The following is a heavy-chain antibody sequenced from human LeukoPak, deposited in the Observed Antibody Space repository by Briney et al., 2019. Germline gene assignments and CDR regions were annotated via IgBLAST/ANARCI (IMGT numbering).Heavy chain of an antibody. D-gene: IGHD4-23*01. J-gene: IGHJ5*02. Sequence: SETLSLTCTVSGGSISSYYWSWIRQPPGKGLEWIGYIYYSGSTNYNPSLKSRVTISVDTSKNQFSLKLSSVTAADTAVYYCARDGQLSTVVTPGWFDPWGQGTLVTVSS. CDR2: IYYSGST. CDR3: ARDGQLSTVVTPGWFDP. CDR1: GGSISSYY. V-gene: IGHV4-59*01.